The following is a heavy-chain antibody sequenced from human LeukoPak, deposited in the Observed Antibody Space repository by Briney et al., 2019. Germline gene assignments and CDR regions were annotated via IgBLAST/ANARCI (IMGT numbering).Heavy chain of an antibody. CDR3: AREYDYVWGYDY. D-gene: IGHD3-16*01. J-gene: IGHJ4*02. V-gene: IGHV4-61*02. Sequence: SETLSLTCTVSGGSISSGSYYWSWIRQPAGKGLEWIGRIYTSGSTNYNPSLKSRVTMSVDTSKNQFSLKLSSVTAADTAVYYCAREYDYVWGYDYWGQGTLVTVSS. CDR2: IYTSGST. CDR1: GGSISSGSYY.